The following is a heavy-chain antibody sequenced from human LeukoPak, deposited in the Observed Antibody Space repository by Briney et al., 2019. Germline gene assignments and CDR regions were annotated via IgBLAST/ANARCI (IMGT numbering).Heavy chain of an antibody. CDR1: GGSISSYY. V-gene: IGHV4-59*01. Sequence: SETLSLTCSVSGGSISSYYWSWLRQSPGKGLEWLGYVFYKGSTNYNPSLKSRVSISVDTAKNQFSLRLSSVTAADTAVYYCARGNNYYFYYMDVWGKGATVTVSS. CDR3: ARGNNYYFYYMDV. J-gene: IGHJ6*03. CDR2: VFYKGST.